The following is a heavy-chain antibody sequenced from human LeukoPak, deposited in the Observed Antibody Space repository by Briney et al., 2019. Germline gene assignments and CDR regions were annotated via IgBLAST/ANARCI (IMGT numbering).Heavy chain of an antibody. D-gene: IGHD6-19*01. V-gene: IGHV3-23*01. J-gene: IGHJ4*02. CDR1: GFTFSSYA. CDR2: ISGSGGST. CDR3: AALIAVADKFDY. Sequence: GGSLRLSRAASGFTFSSYAMSWVRQAPGKGLEWVSAISGSGGSTYYADSVRGRFTISRDNSKNTLYLQMNSLRAEDTAVYYCAALIAVADKFDYWGQGTLVTVSS.